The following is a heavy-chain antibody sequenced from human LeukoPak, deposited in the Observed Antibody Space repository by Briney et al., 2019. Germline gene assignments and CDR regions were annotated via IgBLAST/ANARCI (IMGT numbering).Heavy chain of an antibody. J-gene: IGHJ4*02. V-gene: IGHV4-34*01. CDR3: ARHPRNYYYGSGSPQKNYYFDY. CDR2: INHSGST. Sequence: SETLSLTCAVYGGSFSGYYWSWIRQPPGKGLEWIGEINHSGSTNYNPSLKSRVTISVDTSKNQFSPKLSSVTAADTAVYYCARHPRNYYYGSGSPQKNYYFDYWGQGTLVTVSS. D-gene: IGHD3-10*01. CDR1: GGSFSGYY.